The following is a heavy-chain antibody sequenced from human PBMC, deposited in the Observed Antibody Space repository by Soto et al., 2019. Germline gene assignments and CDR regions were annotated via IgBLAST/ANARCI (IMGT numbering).Heavy chain of an antibody. CDR2: IYYSGST. Sequence: SLTCTVSGGSISSYYWSWIRQPPGKGLEWIGYIYYSGSTNYNPSLKSRVTISVDTSKNQFSLKLSSVTAADTAVYYCARSPNSSGWYRSWFDPWGQGTLVTVSS. CDR3: ARSPNSSGWYRSWFDP. D-gene: IGHD6-19*01. CDR1: GGSISSYY. V-gene: IGHV4-59*01. J-gene: IGHJ5*02.